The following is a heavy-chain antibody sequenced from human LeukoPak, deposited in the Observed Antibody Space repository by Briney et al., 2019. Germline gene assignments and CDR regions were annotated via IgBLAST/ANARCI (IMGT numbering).Heavy chain of an antibody. CDR2: INPNSGGT. CDR1: GYTFTGYY. Sequence: ASVKVSCKASGYTFTGYYMHWVRQAPGQGLEWMGWINPNSGGTNYAQKFQGRVTMTRDTSISTAYMELSRLRSDDTAVYYCARGYGGNSGTCDYWGQGTLVTVSS. D-gene: IGHD4-23*01. J-gene: IGHJ4*02. CDR3: ARGYGGNSGTCDY. V-gene: IGHV1-2*02.